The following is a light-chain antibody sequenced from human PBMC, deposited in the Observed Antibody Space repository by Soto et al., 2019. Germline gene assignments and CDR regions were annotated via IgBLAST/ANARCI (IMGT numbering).Light chain of an antibody. Sequence: QSVLTQPPSMSAAPGQNVIISCSGSSSNIGGNYVSWYQHFPGRAPQLVIVDNNKRPSGIPDRFSGSKSGTSATLVISGLQAGDEADYYCGTWDSSLSAWVFGGGTELTVL. CDR2: DNN. CDR3: GTWDSSLSAWV. V-gene: IGLV1-51*01. J-gene: IGLJ3*02. CDR1: SSNIGGNY.